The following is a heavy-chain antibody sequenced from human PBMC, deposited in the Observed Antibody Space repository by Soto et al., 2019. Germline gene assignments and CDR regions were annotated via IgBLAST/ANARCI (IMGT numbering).Heavy chain of an antibody. J-gene: IGHJ4*02. CDR2: ISPDGGRT. CDR1: GYTFTTYY. V-gene: IGHV1-46*01. CDR3: ATRDPGHY. Sequence: QVQLVQSGAEVKKPGASVKVYCKASGYTFTTYYMHCVRQAPRQGLEWMGIISPDGGRTSYAQKFQGRVTMPRDTSTSTVYMELSSLRSEDTAVYYCATRDPGHYWGQGTLVTVSS.